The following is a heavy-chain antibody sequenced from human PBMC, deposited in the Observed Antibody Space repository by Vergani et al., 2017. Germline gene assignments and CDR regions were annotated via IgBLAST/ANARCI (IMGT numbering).Heavy chain of an antibody. CDR1: GSTFTAYY. CDR2: ISPDGFST. CDR3: AREPPRTGFFDH. V-gene: IGHV1-46*03. Sequence: QVQLVQSGAEVGKPGASVKISCKASGSTFTAYYIHWVRQAPEQGLEWVGVISPDGFSTFYAEKFQGRVTITRDTSTSTVYVEVTSLRSDDTAVYYCAREPPRTGFFDHSGQGTIVTVSS. J-gene: IGHJ4*02. D-gene: IGHD3/OR15-3a*01.